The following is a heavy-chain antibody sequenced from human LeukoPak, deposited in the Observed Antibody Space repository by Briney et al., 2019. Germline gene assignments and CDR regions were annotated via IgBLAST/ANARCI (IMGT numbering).Heavy chain of an antibody. D-gene: IGHD2-2*01. CDR3: ARLGLFPSEISC. V-gene: IGHV4-39*01. Sequence: PSETLSLTCTVSGGSISSSSYYWGWIRQPPGKGLEWIGSIYYSGSTYYNPSLKSRVTISVDTSKNQFSLKLSSVTAADTAVYYCARLGLFPSEISCWGQGTLVTVSS. J-gene: IGHJ4*02. CDR2: IYYSGST. CDR1: GGSISSSSYY.